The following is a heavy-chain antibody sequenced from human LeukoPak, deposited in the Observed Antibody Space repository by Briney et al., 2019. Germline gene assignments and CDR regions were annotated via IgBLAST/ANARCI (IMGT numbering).Heavy chain of an antibody. CDR3: ARRTTVTPRNFDY. Sequence: SETLSLTCTVSGGSISSYYWSWIRQSPGKGLEWIGYIYYTGGTNYNPSLKSRVTISVDTSNNQFSLKLSSVTAADTAVYYCARRTTVTPRNFDYWGQGTLVTVSS. CDR1: GGSISSYY. V-gene: IGHV4-59*01. J-gene: IGHJ4*02. D-gene: IGHD4-17*01. CDR2: IYYTGGT.